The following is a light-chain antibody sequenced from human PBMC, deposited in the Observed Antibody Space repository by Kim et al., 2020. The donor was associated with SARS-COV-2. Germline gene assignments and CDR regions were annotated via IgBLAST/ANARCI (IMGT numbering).Light chain of an antibody. CDR3: QQYNNWPYT. V-gene: IGKV3-15*01. CDR1: QSVSSN. CDR2: GAS. J-gene: IGKJ2*01. Sequence: SLSPGERATLSCRARQSVSSNLAWYQQKPGQAPRLLIYGASTRATGIPARFSGSGSGTEFTLTISSLQSEDFAVYYCQQYNNWPYTVGQGTKLEI.